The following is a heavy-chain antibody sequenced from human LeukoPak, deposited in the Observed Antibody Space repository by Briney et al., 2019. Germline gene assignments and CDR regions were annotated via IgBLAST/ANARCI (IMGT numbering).Heavy chain of an antibody. V-gene: IGHV3-23*01. CDR3: AKLPQWEYFDY. D-gene: IGHD1-26*01. CDR1: GFTFNIYD. CDR2: ISGDSAYT. J-gene: IGHJ4*02. Sequence: GGSLRLSCEASGFTFNIYDMSWVRQFPGKGLEWVSRISGDSAYTNYADSVKGRFFISRDNSRNTVDVQMNSLRAEDTAVYYCAKLPQWEYFDYWGQGTLVTVSS.